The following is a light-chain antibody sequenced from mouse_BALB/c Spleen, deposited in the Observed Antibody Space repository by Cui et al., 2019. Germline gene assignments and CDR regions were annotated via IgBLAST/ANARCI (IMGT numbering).Light chain of an antibody. J-gene: IGKJ4*01. V-gene: IGKV4-80*01. CDR2: STS. Sequence: QIVLTQSPAIMSASLGEEITLTCSASSSVSYMHWYQQKSGTSPKLLIYSTSNLASGVPSRFSGSGSGTFYSLTISSVEAEDAADYYCHQWSSFTFGSGTKLEIK. CDR3: HQWSSFT. CDR1: SSVSY.